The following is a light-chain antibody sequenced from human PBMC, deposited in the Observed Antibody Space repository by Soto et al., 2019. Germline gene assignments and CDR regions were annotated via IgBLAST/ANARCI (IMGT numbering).Light chain of an antibody. CDR1: SSDVGGHNY. V-gene: IGLV2-11*01. CDR3: CSYEGTYSFWV. Sequence: QSVLTQPRSVSGSPGQTVTISCTGTSSDVGGHNYVSWYQQHPGKAPKVIIYDVSERPSGVPDRFSGSKSGNTASLTISGLQAEDEADYHCCSYEGTYSFWVFGGGTKVTVL. CDR2: DVS. J-gene: IGLJ3*02.